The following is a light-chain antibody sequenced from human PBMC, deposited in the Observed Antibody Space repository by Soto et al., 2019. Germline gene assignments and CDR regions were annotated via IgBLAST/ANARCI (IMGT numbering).Light chain of an antibody. CDR1: SSDVGGYNY. CDR2: EVS. J-gene: IGLJ2*01. Sequence: QSALTQPASVSGSPGHSITSSCTGTSSDVGGYNYVSWYQQHPGKAPKLMIYEVSNRPSGVSNRFSGSKSGNTASLTISGLQAEDEAEYYCSSYTSSSTVVFGGGSKLPVL. V-gene: IGLV2-14*01. CDR3: SSYTSSSTVV.